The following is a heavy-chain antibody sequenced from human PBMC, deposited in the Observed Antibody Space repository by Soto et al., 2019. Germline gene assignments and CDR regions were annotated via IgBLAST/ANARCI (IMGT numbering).Heavy chain of an antibody. CDR3: TTDQDDSSGLFKSGYYGMDV. D-gene: IGHD6-19*01. Sequence: GGSLRLSCAASGFTFSNAWMNWVRQAPGKGLEWVGRIKSKTDGGTTDYAAPVKGRFTISRDDSKNTLYLQMNSLKTEDTAVYYCTTDQDDSSGLFKSGYYGMDVWGQGTTVTVSS. V-gene: IGHV3-15*07. CDR1: GFTFSNAW. CDR2: IKSKTDGGTT. J-gene: IGHJ6*02.